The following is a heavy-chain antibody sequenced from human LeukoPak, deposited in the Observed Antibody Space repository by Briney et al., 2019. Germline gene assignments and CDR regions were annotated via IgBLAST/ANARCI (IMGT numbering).Heavy chain of an antibody. V-gene: IGHV3-23*01. J-gene: IGHJ4*02. Sequence: GGSLRLSCAASGFTFSSYAMSWVRQAPGKGLEWVSVISGSGGTTYYADSVKGRFTISRDNSKNTLYMQMNSLRAEDTTVYYCAKAQSGYSDLEYWGQGTLVTISS. CDR2: ISGSGGTT. CDR1: GFTFSSYA. D-gene: IGHD4-17*01. CDR3: AKAQSGYSDLEY.